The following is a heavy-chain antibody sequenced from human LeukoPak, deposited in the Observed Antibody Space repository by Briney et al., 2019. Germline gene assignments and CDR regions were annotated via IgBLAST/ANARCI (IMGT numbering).Heavy chain of an antibody. CDR1: GDSVSSNSAA. D-gene: IGHD1-14*01. V-gene: IGHV6-1*01. J-gene: IGHJ5*02. Sequence: SQTLSLTCAISGDSVSSNSAAWNWIRQSPSRGLEWLGRTYYRSKWYNDHAISVKSRITINPDTSKNQFSLHLNSVTPGDTAVYYCARGTATASYPINWFDPWGQGILVTVSS. CDR3: ARGTATASYPINWFDP. CDR2: TYYRSKWYN.